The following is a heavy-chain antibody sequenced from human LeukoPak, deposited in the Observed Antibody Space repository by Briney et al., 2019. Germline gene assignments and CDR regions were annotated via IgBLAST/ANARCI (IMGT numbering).Heavy chain of an antibody. J-gene: IGHJ4*02. Sequence: SETLSLTCTVSGGSISSSSYYWGWIRQPPGKGLEWIGSIYYSGSTYYNPSLKSRVTISVDTSKNQFSLKLSSVTAADTAVYYCARGSARDWGQGTLVTVSS. V-gene: IGHV4-39*07. CDR2: IYYSGST. CDR1: GGSISSSSYY. CDR3: ARGSARD.